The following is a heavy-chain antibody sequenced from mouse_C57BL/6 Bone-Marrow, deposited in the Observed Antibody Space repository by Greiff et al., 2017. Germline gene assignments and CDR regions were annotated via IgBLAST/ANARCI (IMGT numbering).Heavy chain of an antibody. CDR2: IYPRSGNT. D-gene: IGHD5-5*01. CDR3: ARRELPAGFAY. J-gene: IGHJ3*01. Sequence: VHLVESGAELARPGASVKLSCKASGYTFTSSGISWVKQRTGQGLEWIGEIYPRSGNTYYNEKFKGKATLTADKASSTAYMELRSLTSEDSAVDFCARRELPAGFAYWGQGTLVTVSA. V-gene: IGHV1-81*01. CDR1: GYTFTSSG.